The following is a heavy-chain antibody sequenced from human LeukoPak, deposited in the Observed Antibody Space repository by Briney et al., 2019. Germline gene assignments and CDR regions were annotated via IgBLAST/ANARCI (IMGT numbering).Heavy chain of an antibody. CDR2: ITSSSDYI. CDR1: GFTFSSCS. CDR3: AREFKSGYGMWA. Sequence: GGSLRLSCTASGFTFSSCSMIWVRQAPGKGLEWVSSITSSSDYIYYADSVKGRFTISRDNAENSLHLQMSSLRAEDTAVYYCAREFKSGYGMWAWGQGTLVTVSS. J-gene: IGHJ5*02. V-gene: IGHV3-21*01. D-gene: IGHD5-18*01.